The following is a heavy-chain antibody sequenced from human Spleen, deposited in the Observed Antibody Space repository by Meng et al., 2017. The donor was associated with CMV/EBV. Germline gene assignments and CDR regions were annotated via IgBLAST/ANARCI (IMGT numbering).Heavy chain of an antibody. D-gene: IGHD4-11*01. CDR2: ISYNGNTI. Sequence: GESLKISCAASGFTFSDYYMSWIRQAPGKGLEWVSYISYNGNTIFYRDSLKGRFTVSRDNAKNSLYLEMDSLRPEDTAIYYCARSGLTAVTTRGRGGMFDYWGQGTLVTVSS. J-gene: IGHJ4*02. CDR3: ARSGLTAVTTRGRGGMFDY. V-gene: IGHV3-11*01. CDR1: GFTFSDYY.